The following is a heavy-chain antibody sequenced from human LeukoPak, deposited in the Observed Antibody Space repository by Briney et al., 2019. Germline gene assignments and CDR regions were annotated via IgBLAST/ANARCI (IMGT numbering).Heavy chain of an antibody. Sequence: SGPALVKPTQTLTLTCTFSGFSLSTSGVGVGWIHQPPGKALQWLALIYWDDEKYYSPSLKSRLSISRDTSRNQVVLTMTNMDPLDTATYFCAHSYYFGSRSYYDVWFAPWGLGTLVTVSS. D-gene: IGHD3-10*01. CDR1: GFSLSTSGVG. J-gene: IGHJ5*02. CDR2: IYWDDEK. V-gene: IGHV2-5*02. CDR3: AHSYYFGSRSYYDVWFAP.